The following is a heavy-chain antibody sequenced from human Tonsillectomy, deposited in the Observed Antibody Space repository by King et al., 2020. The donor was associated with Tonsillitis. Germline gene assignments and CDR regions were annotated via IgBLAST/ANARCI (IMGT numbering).Heavy chain of an antibody. J-gene: IGHJ4*02. Sequence: VQLVESGGGLVRPGGSLTLSCAASGFTFSDYYMSWIRQAPGKGLEWISLISSSSSFINYADSVKGRFTISRDNDENSLFLQMNSLRAYDTAVYYCVKSGVGNSCDYWGQGILVTVSA. CDR3: VKSGVGNSCDY. V-gene: IGHV3-11*06. CDR2: ISSSSSFI. D-gene: IGHD4-23*01. CDR1: GFTFSDYY.